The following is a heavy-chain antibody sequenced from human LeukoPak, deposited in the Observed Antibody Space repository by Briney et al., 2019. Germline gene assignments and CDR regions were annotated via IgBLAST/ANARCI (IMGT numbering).Heavy chain of an antibody. D-gene: IGHD6-13*01. V-gene: IGHV3-20*04. CDR1: GFTFDDYG. J-gene: IGHJ6*03. Sequence: GGSLRLSCAASGFTFDDYGMSWVRQAPGKGLEWVSGINWNGGSTGYADSVKGRFTISRDNAKNSLYLQMNSLRAEDTALYYCARVISGSSPNAYYYYMDVWGKGTTVTVSS. CDR3: ARVISGSSPNAYYYYMDV. CDR2: INWNGGST.